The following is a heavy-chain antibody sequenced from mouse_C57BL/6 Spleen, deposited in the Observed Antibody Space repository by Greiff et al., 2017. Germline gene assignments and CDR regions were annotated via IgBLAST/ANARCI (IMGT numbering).Heavy chain of an antibody. CDR1: GYSITSGYY. CDR3: ARDDWDGDDY. Sequence: DVKLVESGPGLVKPSQSLSLTCSVTGYSITSGYYWNWIRQFPGNKLEWMGYISYDGSNNYNPSLKNRISITRDTSKNQFFLKLNSVTTEDTATYYCARDDWDGDDYWGQGTTLTVSS. V-gene: IGHV3-6*01. J-gene: IGHJ2*01. D-gene: IGHD4-1*01. CDR2: ISYDGSN.